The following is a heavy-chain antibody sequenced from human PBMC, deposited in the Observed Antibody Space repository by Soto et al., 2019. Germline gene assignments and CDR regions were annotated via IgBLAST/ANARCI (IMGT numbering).Heavy chain of an antibody. CDR1: GGTFSSYA. D-gene: IGHD6-19*01. V-gene: IGHV1-69*06. CDR3: ARGLAVAGREYWFDP. J-gene: IGHJ5*02. Sequence: GASVKVSCKASGGTFSSYAISWVRQAPGQGLEWMGGIIPIFGTANYAQKFQGRVTITADKSTSTAYMELSSLRSEDTAVYYCARGLAVAGREYWFDPWGQGTLVTVSS. CDR2: IIPIFGTA.